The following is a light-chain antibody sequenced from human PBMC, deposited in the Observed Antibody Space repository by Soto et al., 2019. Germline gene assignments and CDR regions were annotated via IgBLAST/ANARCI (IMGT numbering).Light chain of an antibody. Sequence: DIQMTQSPSSLSASVGDRVTITCRASQTISTYLNWHQQKPGRAPKLLIYATSSLQSGVPSRFSGSGSETDFTLTISSLQPEDFATYYCQQTFTTPRTFGQGTKVDIK. J-gene: IGKJ2*01. CDR2: ATS. CDR3: QQTFTTPRT. CDR1: QTISTY. V-gene: IGKV1-39*01.